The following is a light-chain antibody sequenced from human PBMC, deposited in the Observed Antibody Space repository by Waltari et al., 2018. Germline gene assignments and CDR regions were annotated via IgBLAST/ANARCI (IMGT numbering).Light chain of an antibody. CDR3: CSYATTSVLI. CDR2: EIN. CDR1: SNAIGNYKL. V-gene: IGLV2-23*02. J-gene: IGLJ2*01. Sequence: QSALTQPASVSGSPGQSIHISCTGTSNAIGNYKLVSWYQHHPGKVPKLIIYEINKRPSEISNRFSASKSGNTASLTISGLQAEDEADYYCCSYATTSVLIFGGGTKLTVL.